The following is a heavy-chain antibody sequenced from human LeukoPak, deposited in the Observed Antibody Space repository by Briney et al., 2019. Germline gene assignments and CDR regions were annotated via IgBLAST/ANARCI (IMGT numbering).Heavy chain of an antibody. D-gene: IGHD3-22*01. CDR2: IDTNSGNP. CDR3: GRFRYESSGYGPPRIDF. J-gene: IGHJ4*02. V-gene: IGHV7-4-1*04. CDR1: GYTLTSHP. Sequence: ASVKVSCKASGYTLTSHPLNWVRQAPGQGLESIGWIDTNSGNPTNGQGFTGRFVLSLDTSVNMAYMEISGLKAEDTAVYYCGRFRYESSGYGPPRIDFWGQGTLVTVSS.